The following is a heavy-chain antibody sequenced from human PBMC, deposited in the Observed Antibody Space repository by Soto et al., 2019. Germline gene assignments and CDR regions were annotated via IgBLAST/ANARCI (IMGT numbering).Heavy chain of an antibody. CDR1: GFTFSSYA. CDR3: ANRHYYGGIDY. Sequence: EVQLLESGGGLVQPGGSLRLSCAASGFTFSSYAMSWVRQAPGKGLEWVSAISGSGGSTYYADSVKGRFTISRDNSKNTLYLQMNSLVSEDTAVYYCANRHYYGGIDYWGQGTLVTVSS. CDR2: ISGSGGST. J-gene: IGHJ4*02. D-gene: IGHD4-17*01. V-gene: IGHV3-23*01.